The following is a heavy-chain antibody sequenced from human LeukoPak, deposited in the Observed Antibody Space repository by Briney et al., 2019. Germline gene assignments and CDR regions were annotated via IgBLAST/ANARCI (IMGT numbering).Heavy chain of an antibody. D-gene: IGHD3-22*01. CDR1: GFTFSSYE. CDR3: ARIVYDSSGYIDY. CDR2: ISSSSSTI. Sequence: GGSLRLSCAASGFTFSSYEMNWVRQAPGKGLEWVSYISSSSSTIYYADSVKGRFTISRDNAKKSLYLQMNSLRDEDTAVYYCARIVYDSSGYIDYWGQGTLVTVSS. V-gene: IGHV3-48*03. J-gene: IGHJ4*02.